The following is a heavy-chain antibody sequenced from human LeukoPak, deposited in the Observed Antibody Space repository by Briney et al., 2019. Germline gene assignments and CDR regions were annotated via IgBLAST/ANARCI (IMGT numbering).Heavy chain of an antibody. CDR1: GYSISNGYY. Sequence: SETLSLTCSVSGYSISNGYYWGWIRQPPGKGLEWIGSLYYNGRTFYNPSLKSRVSLSVDTSNNQFSLKLNSVTAADTAVYYCANADRYCSDGSCHVPDAFDFWGQGTMVTVSS. D-gene: IGHD2-15*01. V-gene: IGHV4-38-2*01. J-gene: IGHJ3*01. CDR3: ANADRYCSDGSCHVPDAFDF. CDR2: LYYNGRT.